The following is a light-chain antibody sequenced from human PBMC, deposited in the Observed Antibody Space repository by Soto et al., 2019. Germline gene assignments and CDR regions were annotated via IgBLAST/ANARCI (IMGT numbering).Light chain of an antibody. CDR1: QSVSSN. V-gene: IGKV3-15*01. CDR2: GAS. J-gene: IGKJ1*01. CDR3: QKYNNWPFPAWT. Sequence: EIVMTQSPATLSVSPGERATLSCRASQSVSSNLAWYQQKPGQAPRLLIYGASTRATGIPARFSGSGSGTEFTLNISSLQSEDFAVYYCQKYNNWPFPAWTFGQGTKVEIK.